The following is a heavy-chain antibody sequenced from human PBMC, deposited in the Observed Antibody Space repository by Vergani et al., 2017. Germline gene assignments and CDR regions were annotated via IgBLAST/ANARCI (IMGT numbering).Heavy chain of an antibody. J-gene: IGHJ6*02. Sequence: QVQLQESGPGLVKPSETLSLICTVSGGSVSSGSYYWSWIRQPPGKGLEWIGYIYYSGSTKYNPSLKSRVAMSLDTSKNQFSLKLTSVTAADTAVYFCARGSPPRDSNAYYHYYYYGMDVWGQGP. CDR1: GGSVSSGSYY. V-gene: IGHV4-61*01. CDR2: IYYSGST. CDR3: ARGSPPRDSNAYYHYYYYGMDV. D-gene: IGHD3-22*01.